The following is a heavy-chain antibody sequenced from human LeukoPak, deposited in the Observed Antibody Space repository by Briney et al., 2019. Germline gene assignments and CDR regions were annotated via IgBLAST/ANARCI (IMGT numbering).Heavy chain of an antibody. Sequence: QPGGSLRLSCSASGFTFSNYAIHWVRQAPGKGLEWVSGISGSGGGTYYADSLKGRFTISRDNSKNTVYLQMNSLRAEDTATYYCTRDGWDYWGQGTLVTVSS. CDR2: ISGSGGGT. J-gene: IGHJ4*02. V-gene: IGHV3-23*01. CDR3: TRDGWDY. D-gene: IGHD6-19*01. CDR1: GFTFSNYA.